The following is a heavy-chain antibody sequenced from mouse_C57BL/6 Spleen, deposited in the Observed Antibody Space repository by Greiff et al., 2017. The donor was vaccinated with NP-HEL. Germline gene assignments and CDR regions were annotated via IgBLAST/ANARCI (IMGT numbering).Heavy chain of an antibody. CDR3: ARWLLWYFDV. Sequence: VQLQQSGPELVKPGASVKISCKASGYAFSSSWMNWVKQRPGKGLEWIGRIYPGDGDTNYNGKFKGKATLTADKSSSTAYMQLRSLTSEDSAVYFCARWLLWYFDVWGTGTTVTVSS. CDR2: IYPGDGDT. J-gene: IGHJ1*03. CDR1: GYAFSSSW. D-gene: IGHD2-3*01. V-gene: IGHV1-82*01.